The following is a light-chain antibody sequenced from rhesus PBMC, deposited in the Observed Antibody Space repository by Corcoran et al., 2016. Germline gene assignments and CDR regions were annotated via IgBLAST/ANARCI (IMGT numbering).Light chain of an antibody. Sequence: QSALTQPASVSGSDGQSITISCTGTSSDIGGSNYVSWYQQRPGKAPKLLIFDVTKRPFGVSNRFSGSKSGNTASRTISGLQGDDEAAYYCSSYTSINTYVFGTGTKVTFL. V-gene: IGLV2-23*01. CDR2: DVT. J-gene: IGLJ6*01. CDR3: SSYTSINTYV. CDR1: SSDIGGSNY.